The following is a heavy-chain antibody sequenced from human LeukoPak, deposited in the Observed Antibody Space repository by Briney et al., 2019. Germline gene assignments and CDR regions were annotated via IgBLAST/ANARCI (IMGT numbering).Heavy chain of an antibody. CDR1: GGSINSYY. J-gene: IGHJ6*02. D-gene: IGHD6-13*01. CDR3: ARQGAAGPLYYYYGMDV. CDR2: IYYSGST. Sequence: PSETLSLTCTVSGGSINSYYWSWIRQPPGKGLEWIGYIYYSGSTNYNPSLKSRVTISVDTSKNQFSLKLSSVTAADTAVYYCARQGAAGPLYYYYGMDVWGQGTTVTVSS. V-gene: IGHV4-59*08.